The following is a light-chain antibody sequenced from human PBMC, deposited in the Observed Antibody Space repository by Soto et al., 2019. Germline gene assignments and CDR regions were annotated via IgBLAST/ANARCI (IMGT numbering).Light chain of an antibody. Sequence: EIVLTQSPGTLSLSPGERATLSCRASQSVASSHLAWYRQKPGQTPRPLIYDASSRATGIPDRISGSGSATDFTLASSRLGPEDFAGYYCQPYGGGPFTFGLGTKVDIK. CDR3: QPYGGGPFT. V-gene: IGKV3-20*01. CDR2: DAS. J-gene: IGKJ3*01. CDR1: QSVASSH.